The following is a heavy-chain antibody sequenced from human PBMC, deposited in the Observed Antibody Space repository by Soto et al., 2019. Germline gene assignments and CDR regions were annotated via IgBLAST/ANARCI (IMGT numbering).Heavy chain of an antibody. CDR3: ARDRAVADNAFDI. Sequence: ASVKVSCKASGYTFTGYYMHWVRQAPGQGLEWMGWINPNSGGTNYAQKFQGWVTMTRDTSISTAYMELSRLRSDDTAVYYCARDRAVADNAFDIWGQGKMVTVSS. CDR2: INPNSGGT. J-gene: IGHJ3*02. V-gene: IGHV1-2*04. D-gene: IGHD6-19*01. CDR1: GYTFTGYY.